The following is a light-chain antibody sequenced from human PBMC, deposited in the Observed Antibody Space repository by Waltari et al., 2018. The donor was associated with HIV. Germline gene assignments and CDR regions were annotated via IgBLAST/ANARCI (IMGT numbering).Light chain of an antibody. CDR1: TSNIGRTR. V-gene: IGLV1-44*01. CDR2: NTN. Sequence: QSVLTQPPSASGTPGQRITISCSGSTSNIGRTRVNWYQQLPGTAPTVLIYNTNQRPSGVPDRFSGSKSGTSAYLAISGLQSEDEADYYCAAWDDNVNGGGVVFGGGTKLTVL. CDR3: AAWDDNVNGGGVV. J-gene: IGLJ2*01.